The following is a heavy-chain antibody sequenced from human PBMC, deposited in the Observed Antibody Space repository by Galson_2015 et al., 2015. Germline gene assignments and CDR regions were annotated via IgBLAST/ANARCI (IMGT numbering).Heavy chain of an antibody. J-gene: IGHJ3*02. Sequence: ETLSLTCAVSGGSISSSNWWSWVRQPPGKGLEWIGEIYHSGSTNYNPSLKSRVTISVDKSKNQFSLKLSSVTAADTAVYYCARSRIVVVVAAGAFDIWGQGTMVTVSS. CDR1: GGSISSSNW. V-gene: IGHV4-4*02. CDR3: ARSRIVVVVAAGAFDI. D-gene: IGHD2-15*01. CDR2: IYHSGST.